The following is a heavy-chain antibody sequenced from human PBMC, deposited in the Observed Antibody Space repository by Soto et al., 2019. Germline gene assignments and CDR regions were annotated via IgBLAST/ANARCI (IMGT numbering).Heavy chain of an antibody. CDR2: ISTYNGNT. J-gene: IGHJ4*02. Sequence: QAQLVQSGAEVKEPGASVKVSCKASGYSFTTSGITWVRQASGQGLEWMGWISTYNGNTNYAQKLQDRVTLTTDTSTSTAYMELRSLRSDDTAVYYCARRLYGDYDYWGQGTLVTVSS. V-gene: IGHV1-18*01. CDR1: GYSFTTSG. D-gene: IGHD4-17*01. CDR3: ARRLYGDYDY.